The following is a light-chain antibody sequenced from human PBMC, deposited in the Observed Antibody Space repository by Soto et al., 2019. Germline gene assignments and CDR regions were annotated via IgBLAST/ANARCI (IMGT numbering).Light chain of an antibody. Sequence: QSALTQPASVSGSPGQSVTISCTGTSGDIGSYNRVSWYQQHPGKATKLIIYEVTDRPSGASNSFSGSKSAKTASLTIPGLQAEVVAEYYCSSYPHIHTSACGFGTGTKVTVL. V-gene: IGLV2-14*01. J-gene: IGLJ1*01. CDR2: EVT. CDR1: SGDIGSYNR. CDR3: SSYPHIHTSACG.